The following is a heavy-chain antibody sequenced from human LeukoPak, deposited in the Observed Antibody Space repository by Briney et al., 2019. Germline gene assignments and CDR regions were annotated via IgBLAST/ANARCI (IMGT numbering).Heavy chain of an antibody. CDR3: ARCISMVRGSIRDSFDI. V-gene: IGHV1-18*01. CDR2: ISPYNGKT. D-gene: IGHD3-10*01. J-gene: IGHJ3*02. Sequence: GASVKVSCKASGYTFTSYDINWVRQAPGQGLEWMGWISPYNGKTDFAQNLQGRVTMTTDTSTSTAYMELRSLRSDDTAVYYCARCISMVRGSIRDSFDIWGQGTMVTVSS. CDR1: GYTFTSYD.